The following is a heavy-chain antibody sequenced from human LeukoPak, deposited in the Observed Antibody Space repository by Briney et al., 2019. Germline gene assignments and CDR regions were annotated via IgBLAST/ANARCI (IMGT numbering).Heavy chain of an antibody. CDR3: ARDRGASTSGYHYFDY. CDR2: INPSGGST. CDR1: GYTFTSYY. Sequence: ASVKVSCKASGYTFTSYYMHWVRQAPGQGLEWVGIINPSGGSTSYAQKFQGRVTMTRDTSTSTVYMELSSLRSEDTAVYYCARDRGASTSGYHYFDYWGQGTLVTVSS. J-gene: IGHJ4*02. V-gene: IGHV1-46*01. D-gene: IGHD3-22*01.